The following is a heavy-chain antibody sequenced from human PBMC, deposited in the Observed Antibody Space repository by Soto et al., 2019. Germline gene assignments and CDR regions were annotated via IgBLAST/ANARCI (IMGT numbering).Heavy chain of an antibody. V-gene: IGHV1-18*04. D-gene: IGHD4-4*01. J-gene: IGHJ4*02. CDR2: ISAYNGNT. CDR1: CYTFSSYG. Sequence: RAPVPVSCDAACYTFSSYGIISVRQAPGQGLEWMGWISAYNGNTNYAQKLQGRVTMTTDTSTSTAYMELRSLRSDDTVVYCCVSLFDYSHSAFFDDWAQGTLVTVSS. CDR3: VSLFDYSHSAFFDD.